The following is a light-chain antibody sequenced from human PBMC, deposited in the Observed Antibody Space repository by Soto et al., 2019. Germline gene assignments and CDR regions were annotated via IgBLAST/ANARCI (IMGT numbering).Light chain of an antibody. CDR1: QSISYW. CDR2: KAS. J-gene: IGKJ1*01. V-gene: IGKV1-5*03. Sequence: DIQMTQFPSTLSASVGDRVTITCRASQSISYWLAWYQQKPGKAPKVLIYKASSLKSGVPSRFSGTGSGTEFTLTITSLQPDDFATYYCQQYNSYSTFGQGTKVEIK. CDR3: QQYNSYST.